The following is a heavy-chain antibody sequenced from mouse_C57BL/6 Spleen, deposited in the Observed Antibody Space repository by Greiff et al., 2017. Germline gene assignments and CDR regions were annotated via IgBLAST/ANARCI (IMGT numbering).Heavy chain of an antibody. CDR3: TTGDYGDT. CDR1: GFNFKDDY. V-gene: IGHV14-4*01. J-gene: IGHJ3*01. CDR2: LDPGNSDT. Sequence: VQLKESGAELVRPGASVKLSCTASGFNFKDDYMHWVKQRPEQGLEWIGWLDPGNSDTEYASKFPGKATIAACTSSNTAYLQLSSLTSEDTAVYYWTTGDYGDTWGQGTLVTVSA. D-gene: IGHD2-13*01.